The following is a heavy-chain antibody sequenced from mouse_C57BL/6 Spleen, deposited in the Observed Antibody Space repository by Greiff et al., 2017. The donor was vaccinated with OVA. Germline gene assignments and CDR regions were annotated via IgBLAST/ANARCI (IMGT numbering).Heavy chain of an antibody. CDR3: ARDGPSYCGSSPWCFDV. D-gene: IGHD1-1*01. CDR2: IWSAGST. V-gene: IGHV2-6*03. Sequence: QVQLKESGPGLVAPSQSLSITCTVSGFSLTSYGVHWVRQPPGKGLEWLVVIWSAGSTTYNSALKSRLSTSTDNSKSHASLKMNRLLTDDTAMYDGARDGPSYCGSSPWCFDVWGTGTTVTVSS. J-gene: IGHJ1*03. CDR1: GFSLTSYG.